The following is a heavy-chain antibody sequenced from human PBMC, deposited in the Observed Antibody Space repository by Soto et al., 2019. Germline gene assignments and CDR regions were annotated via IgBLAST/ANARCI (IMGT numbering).Heavy chain of an antibody. D-gene: IGHD5-18*01. CDR3: ASGIQLWLRRINNGYSG. Sequence: QVQLVQSGAEVKKPESSVKVSCKAPGGTFSTYAISWVRQAPGQGLEWMGGIIPMFGTANYAQRFQDRVTITADESTNTVCMELSSLRSEATAVYFCASGIQLWLRRINNGYSGWGQGTLVTVSS. CDR2: IIPMFGTA. J-gene: IGHJ4*02. CDR1: GGTFSTYA. V-gene: IGHV1-69*12.